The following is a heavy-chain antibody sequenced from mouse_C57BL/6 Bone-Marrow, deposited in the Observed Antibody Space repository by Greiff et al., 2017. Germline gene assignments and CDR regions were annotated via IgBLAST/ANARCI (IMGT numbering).Heavy chain of an antibody. J-gene: IGHJ4*01. D-gene: IGHD1-1*01. V-gene: IGHV1-20*01. CDR2: INPYNGDT. Sequence: VQLQESGPELVKPGDSVKISCTASGYSFTGYFMNCVMPSHGKSLEWIGRINPYNGDTFYNQKFKGKATLTVDKSSSTAHMELRSLTSEDSAVYYCARPLLFYGSSGYAMDYWGQGTSVTVSS. CDR3: ARPLLFYGSSGYAMDY. CDR1: GYSFTGYF.